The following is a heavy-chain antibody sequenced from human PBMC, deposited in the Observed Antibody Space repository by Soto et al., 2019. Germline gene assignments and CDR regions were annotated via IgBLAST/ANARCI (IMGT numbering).Heavy chain of an antibody. J-gene: IGHJ4*02. CDR2: ISSNGGST. D-gene: IGHD6-19*01. V-gene: IGHV3-64*01. CDR3: ARQWLDSYYFDY. CDR1: GFTFTSYA. Sequence: EVQLVESGGGLVQPGGSLRLSCAASGFTFTSYAMHWVRQAPGKGLEYVSAISSNGGSTYYANSVKGRFTISRDTSKNTLYLQMGSLRAEDMAVYYCARQWLDSYYFDYWGQGTLVTVSS.